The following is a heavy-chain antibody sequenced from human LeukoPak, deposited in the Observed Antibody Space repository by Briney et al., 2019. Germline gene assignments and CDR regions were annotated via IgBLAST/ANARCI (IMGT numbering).Heavy chain of an antibody. CDR1: GGTFSSYA. D-gene: IGHD6-19*01. CDR2: IIPIFGIA. CDR3: ASLGSAAVAGLGTDY. V-gene: IGHV1-69*04. J-gene: IGHJ4*02. Sequence: SVKVSCTASGGTFSSYAISWVRQAPGQGLERMGRIIPIFGIANYAQKFQGRVTITADKSTSTAYMELSSLRSEDTAVYYCASLGSAAVAGLGTDYWGQGTLVTVSS.